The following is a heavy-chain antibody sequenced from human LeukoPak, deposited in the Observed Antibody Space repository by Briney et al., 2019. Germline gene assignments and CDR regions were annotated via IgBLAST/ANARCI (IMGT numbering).Heavy chain of an antibody. CDR2: IYHSGST. Sequence: SETLSLTCAVSGGSISSGNWWSWVRQPPGKGLEWIGEIYHSGSTNYNPSLKSRVTISVDKPKNQFSLKLTSVTAADTAVYYCARIGNYYFDYWGQGTLVTVSS. D-gene: IGHD1-1*01. CDR1: GGSISSGNW. V-gene: IGHV4-4*02. CDR3: ARIGNYYFDY. J-gene: IGHJ4*02.